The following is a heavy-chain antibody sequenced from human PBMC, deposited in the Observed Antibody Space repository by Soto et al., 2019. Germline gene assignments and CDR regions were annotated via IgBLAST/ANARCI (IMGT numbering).Heavy chain of an antibody. D-gene: IGHD3-22*01. CDR1: GFTFSSYG. V-gene: IGHV3-30*03. CDR2: ISYDGSNK. J-gene: IGHJ4*02. Sequence: GGSLRLSCAASGFTFSSYGMHWVRQAPGKGLEWVAVISYDGSNKYYADSVKGRFTISRDNSKNTLYLQMNSLRAEDTAVYYCASLITYYDSSGSDYWGQGTLVTVSS. CDR3: ASLITYYDSSGSDY.